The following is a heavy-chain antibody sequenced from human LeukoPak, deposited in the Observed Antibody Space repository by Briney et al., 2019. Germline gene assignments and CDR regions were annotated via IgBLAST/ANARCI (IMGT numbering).Heavy chain of an antibody. D-gene: IGHD5-24*01. CDR2: ISSSSSYI. J-gene: IGHJ4*02. V-gene: IGHV3-21*01. Sequence: GGSLRLSCAASGFTFSSYSMNWVRQAPGKGLEWVSSISSSSSYIYYADSVKGRFTISRDNAKNSLYLQMSSLRAEDTAVYYCARGDGSYQYYFDYWGQGTLVTVSS. CDR3: ARGDGSYQYYFDY. CDR1: GFTFSSYS.